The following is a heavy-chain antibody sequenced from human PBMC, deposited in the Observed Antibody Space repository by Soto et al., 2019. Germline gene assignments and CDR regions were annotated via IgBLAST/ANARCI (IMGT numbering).Heavy chain of an antibody. Sequence: EVQLVESGGDLVQPGGSLRLSCAASDFTFRNYWMNWVRQAPGKGLEWVANIKPDGSATNYVDSVKGRFTISRDNVKKSVALQMNSLKAEDTGVYFCFGGGGGPQWGQGTLVTVSS. CDR2: IKPDGSAT. V-gene: IGHV3-7*03. J-gene: IGHJ4*02. CDR3: FGGGGGPQ. D-gene: IGHD2-15*01. CDR1: DFTFRNYW.